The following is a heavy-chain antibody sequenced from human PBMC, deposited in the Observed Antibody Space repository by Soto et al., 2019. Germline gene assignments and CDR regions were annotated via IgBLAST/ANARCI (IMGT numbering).Heavy chain of an antibody. V-gene: IGHV5-51*01. CDR2: IYPGDSDT. CDR1: RYSFTTYS. Sequence: PGESLKISCKGSRYSFTTYSIGWVRQMRGKGLELMGIIYPGDSDTRYSPSFQGQVTISADKSISTAYLQWSSLKASDTAMYYCARTAAAGKYYYGMDVWGQGTTVTVSS. J-gene: IGHJ6*02. CDR3: ARTAAAGKYYYGMDV. D-gene: IGHD6-13*01.